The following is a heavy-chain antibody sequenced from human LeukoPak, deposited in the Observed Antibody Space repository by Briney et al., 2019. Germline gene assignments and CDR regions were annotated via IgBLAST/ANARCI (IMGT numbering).Heavy chain of an antibody. CDR2: INPSGGST. V-gene: IGHV1-46*01. CDR1: GYTFTSYY. Sequence: ASVKVSCKESGYTFTSYYMHWVRQAPGQGLEWMGIINPSGGSTSYAQKFQGRVTMTRDTSTSTVYMELSSLRSEDTAVYYCARGGVRTYYYGSGSYTPNYYGMDVWGQGTTVTVSS. D-gene: IGHD3-10*01. J-gene: IGHJ6*02. CDR3: ARGGVRTYYYGSGSYTPNYYGMDV.